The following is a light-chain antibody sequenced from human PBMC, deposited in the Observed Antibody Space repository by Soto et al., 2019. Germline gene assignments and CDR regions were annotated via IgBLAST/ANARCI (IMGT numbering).Light chain of an antibody. CDR1: SSDVGGYEY. J-gene: IGLJ1*01. CDR2: DVT. V-gene: IGLV2-14*01. CDR3: ISYASINTYV. Sequence: QSALTQPAYVSGSPGQSITISCTGTSSDVGGYEYVSWYQQHPGKAPKLMIYDVTNRPSGVSNRFSGSKSGNTASLTISGLQAEDEADYYCISYASINTYVFGTGTKLTVL.